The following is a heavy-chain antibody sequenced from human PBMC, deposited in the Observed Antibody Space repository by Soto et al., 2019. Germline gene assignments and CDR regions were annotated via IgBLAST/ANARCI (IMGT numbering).Heavy chain of an antibody. Sequence: SETLSLTCTVSGGSISSSSYYWGWIRQPPGKGLEWIGSIYYSGSTYYNPSLKSRVTISVDTSKNQFSLKLSSVTAADTAVYYCARQNVGDSKNFDYWGQGTLVTVSS. CDR2: IYYSGST. CDR1: GGSISSSSYY. V-gene: IGHV4-39*01. D-gene: IGHD4-4*01. CDR3: ARQNVGDSKNFDY. J-gene: IGHJ4*02.